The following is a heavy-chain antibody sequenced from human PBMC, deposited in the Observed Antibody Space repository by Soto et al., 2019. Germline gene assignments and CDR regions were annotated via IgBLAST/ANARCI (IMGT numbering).Heavy chain of an antibody. CDR2: ISGTGGTT. Sequence: EVQLLESGGGLVQPGGSLRLSCAASGFTFSSYAMSWVRQAPGKGLEWVSAISGTGGTTYYADSVKGRFTISRDNSRNRLHLQMNSLRAEDTAIYYCAKFFVETGGSSGWPWSFHFCGQGTLVTVSS. D-gene: IGHD6-25*01. CDR1: GFTFSSYA. V-gene: IGHV3-23*01. CDR3: AKFFVETGGSSGWPWSFHF. J-gene: IGHJ4*02.